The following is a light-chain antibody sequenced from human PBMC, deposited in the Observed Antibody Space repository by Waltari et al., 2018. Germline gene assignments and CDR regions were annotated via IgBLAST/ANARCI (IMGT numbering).Light chain of an antibody. J-gene: IGLJ2*01. Sequence: QSMLTQPPSASGTPGQRVTISCSGSSSNVGSNSVNWFQPLPGAAPKLLIYVYDQRPSGVPDRFSGSKSGTSASLVISGLQSDDEADYYCAAWEDSLNGVLFGGGTKLTVL. CDR1: SSNVGSNS. CDR3: AAWEDSLNGVL. CDR2: VYD. V-gene: IGLV1-44*01.